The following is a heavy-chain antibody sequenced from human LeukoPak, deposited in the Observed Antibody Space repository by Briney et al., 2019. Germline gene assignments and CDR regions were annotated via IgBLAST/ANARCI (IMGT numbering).Heavy chain of an antibody. CDR2: INSDGSST. V-gene: IGHV3-74*01. Sequence: GGSLRLSCAASGSTFSSYWMHWVRQAPGKGLVWVSRINSDGSSTSYADSVKGRFTISRDNAKNTLYLQMNSLRAEDTAVYYCARDLRMGYYGSGSCFDYRGQGTLVTVSS. J-gene: IGHJ4*02. D-gene: IGHD3-10*01. CDR1: GSTFSSYW. CDR3: ARDLRMGYYGSGSCFDY.